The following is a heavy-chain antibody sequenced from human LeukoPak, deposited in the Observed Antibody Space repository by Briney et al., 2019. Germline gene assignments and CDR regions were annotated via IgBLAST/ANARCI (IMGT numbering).Heavy chain of an antibody. V-gene: IGHV4-30-2*01. CDR2: IYHSGST. CDR1: GGSISSGGYY. D-gene: IGHD6-19*01. J-gene: IGHJ4*02. Sequence: SQTLSLTCTVSGGSISSGGYYWSWIRQHPGKGLEWIGYIYHSGSTYYNPSLKSRVTISVDRSKNQFSLKLSSVTAADTAVYYCARGVQWLVPLFDYWGQGTLVTVSS. CDR3: ARGVQWLVPLFDY.